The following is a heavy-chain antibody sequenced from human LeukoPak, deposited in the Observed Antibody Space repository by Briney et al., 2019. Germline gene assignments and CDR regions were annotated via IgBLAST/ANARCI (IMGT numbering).Heavy chain of an antibody. CDR1: GGSFSHYY. D-gene: IGHD5-18*01. Sequence: SETLSLTCAVYGGSFSHYYWSWIRQPPGKGLEWIGEINHSGSTNYNPSLKSRVSISVDTSKNQFSLKLGSVTAADTAVFYCARGSEYSYGPIDYWGQGALVTVSS. CDR2: INHSGST. V-gene: IGHV4-34*01. CDR3: ARGSEYSYGPIDY. J-gene: IGHJ4*02.